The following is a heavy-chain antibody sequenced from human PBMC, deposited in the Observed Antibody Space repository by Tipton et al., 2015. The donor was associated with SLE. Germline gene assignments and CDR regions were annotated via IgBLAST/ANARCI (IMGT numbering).Heavy chain of an antibody. J-gene: IGHJ4*02. CDR1: GGPFSGYY. CDR3: ARPSWSCSGGSCYSDSFDT. Sequence: TLSLTCAVYGGPFSGYYWSWIRRPPGKGLEWIGEFKHSGNINYNPSLTSRVTISVDTSQNQFSLNLSFVTAADTAVYYCARPSWSCSGGSCYSDSFDTWGQGTLVTVSS. V-gene: IGHV4-34*01. CDR2: FKHSGNI. D-gene: IGHD2-15*01.